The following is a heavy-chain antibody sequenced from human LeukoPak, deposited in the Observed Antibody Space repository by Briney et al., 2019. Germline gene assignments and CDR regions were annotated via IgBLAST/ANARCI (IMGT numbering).Heavy chain of an antibody. CDR2: INSDGSST. D-gene: IGHD6-13*01. V-gene: IGHV3-74*01. J-gene: IGHJ4*02. CDR1: GLTFSSYN. CDR3: ARFSSIAAAFDY. Sequence: GGSLRLSCAASGLTFSSYNMNWVRQAPGKGLVWVSRINSDGSSTSYADSVKGRFTISRDNAKNTLYLQMNSLRAEDTAVYYCARFSSIAAAFDYWGLGTLVTVSS.